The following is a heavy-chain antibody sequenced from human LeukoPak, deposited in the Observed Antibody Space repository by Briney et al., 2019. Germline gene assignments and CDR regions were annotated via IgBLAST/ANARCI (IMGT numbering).Heavy chain of an antibody. V-gene: IGHV4-59*01. CDR2: IYHSGST. J-gene: IGHJ3*01. CDR3: ARVGGMTTVNNAAFDV. Sequence: SETLSLTCTVSGGSINSFYWNWIRQPPGKEPEWVGYIYHSGSTNYNPSLKSRLTISLDTPKNQFSLKPTSVTAADTAIYYCARVGGMTTVNNAAFDVWGQGTMVTVSS. CDR1: GGSINSFY. D-gene: IGHD4-4*01.